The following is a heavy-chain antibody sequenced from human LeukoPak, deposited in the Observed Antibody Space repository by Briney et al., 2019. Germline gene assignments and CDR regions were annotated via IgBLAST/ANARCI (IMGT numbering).Heavy chain of an antibody. J-gene: IGHJ4*02. CDR1: GGFNSSHY. CDR2: IYTSVCT. CDR3: AAIHSSSWYDY. D-gene: IGHD6-13*01. Sequence: SETLSLTCTVSGGFNSSHYWIWIRQPAGKGLECIGRIYTSVCTNYNPSLKSRVTMSVDTSKNQFSLKLSSVTAADTAVYYCAAIHSSSWYDYWGQGNLVTVSS. V-gene: IGHV4-4*07.